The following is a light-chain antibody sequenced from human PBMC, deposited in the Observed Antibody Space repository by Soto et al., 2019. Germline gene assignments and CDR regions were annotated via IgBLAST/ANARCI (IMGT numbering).Light chain of an antibody. CDR3: QQYYNWYT. CDR2: DAS. Sequence: ETVMTQSPATLSVSPGERATLSCRASQSVGTKLAWYQHKPGQAPRLLIYDASTRATGIPARFSGSGSGTDFTLTSSSLQSEDFVVYFCQQYYNWYTYGQGTKLEIK. CDR1: QSVGTK. J-gene: IGKJ2*01. V-gene: IGKV3-15*01.